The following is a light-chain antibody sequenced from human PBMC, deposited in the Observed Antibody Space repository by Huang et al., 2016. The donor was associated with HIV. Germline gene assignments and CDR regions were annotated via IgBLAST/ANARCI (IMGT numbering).Light chain of an antibody. Sequence: DVVMTQIPLSLPVPLGQPASISCRSSQSRVHRDGNTYLNWFHQRPGQSPRRLIYKSSNRDSGGPGRVSGSGSGTDFTLRISRVEAEDVGVYYCMQGTHWPPTFGGGTKLEIK. CDR1: QSRVHRDGNTY. CDR3: MQGTHWPPT. CDR2: KSS. V-gene: IGKV2-30*02. J-gene: IGKJ4*01.